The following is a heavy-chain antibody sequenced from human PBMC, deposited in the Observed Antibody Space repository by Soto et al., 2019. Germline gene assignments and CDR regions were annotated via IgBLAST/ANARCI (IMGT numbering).Heavy chain of an antibody. D-gene: IGHD1-26*01. Sequence: QVQLQESGPGLVKPSETLSLTCTVSGGSISYYYWSWIRQPPGKGLEWIGYIYPGGNTVYNPSLKSRLXXSXAXXKTQFSLKVTSMTAADAAVYYCAGDIPPGRYRFDYWGQGTLVAVSS. CDR3: AGDIPPGRYRFDY. J-gene: IGHJ4*02. V-gene: IGHV4-4*08. CDR1: GGSISYYY. CDR2: IYPGGNT.